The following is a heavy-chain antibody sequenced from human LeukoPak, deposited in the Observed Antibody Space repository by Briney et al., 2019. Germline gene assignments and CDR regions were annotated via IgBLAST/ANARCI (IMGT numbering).Heavy chain of an antibody. V-gene: IGHV4-59*08. CDR2: VYYTGST. CDR3: ARHRYGDNTFDY. D-gene: IGHD4-17*01. CDR1: GGSLSGYY. J-gene: IGHJ4*02. Sequence: PSETLSLTCTVSGGSLSGYYCSWIRQPPGKGLEWIGYVYYTGSTNYNPSLKSRVSISIDTSKNQFSLNLNSVTAADTAVYYCARHRYGDNTFDYWGQGTLVTVSS.